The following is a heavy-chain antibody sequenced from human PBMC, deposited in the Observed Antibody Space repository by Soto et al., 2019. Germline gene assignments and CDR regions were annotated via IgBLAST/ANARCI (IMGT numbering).Heavy chain of an antibody. Sequence: QVQLLQSGAEVKKPGASVKVSCKTSGYSFTAYAIIWMRQAPGQGLDRVGWISTSTGITSYAQELQGRVAVTMDPSTNTVYMELTSLRSDDTAVYYCAREKNWGCEYWGQGTLITVSS. V-gene: IGHV1-18*01. CDR2: ISTSTGIT. CDR3: AREKNWGCEY. CDR1: GYSFTAYA. J-gene: IGHJ4*02. D-gene: IGHD3-16*01.